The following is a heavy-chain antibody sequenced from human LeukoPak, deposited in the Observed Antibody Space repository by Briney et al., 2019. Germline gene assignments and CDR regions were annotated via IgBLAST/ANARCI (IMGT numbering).Heavy chain of an antibody. D-gene: IGHD3-3*01. CDR1: GASLSSSY. CDR2: INHSGST. CDR3: ARYTIFGVVSFDP. V-gene: IGHV4-34*01. J-gene: IGHJ5*02. Sequence: SETLSLTCAVPGASLSSSYWSWIRRPPGKGLEWIGEINHSGSTNYNPSLKSRVTISVDTSKNQFSLKLSSVTAADTAVYYCARYTIFGVVSFDPWGKGTLVTVSS.